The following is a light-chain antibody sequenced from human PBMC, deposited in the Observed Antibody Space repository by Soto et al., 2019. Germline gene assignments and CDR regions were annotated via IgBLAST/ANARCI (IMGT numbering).Light chain of an antibody. Sequence: EIVLTQSPGTLSLSPGERATLSCRASQSVSSSYLAWYQRKPGQAPRLLIYGASSRATGIPDRLSGSGSGTDFTLTISRLEPEDFAVYYCQQYGSSRWTFGQGTKVDIK. CDR3: QQYGSSRWT. CDR2: GAS. V-gene: IGKV3-20*01. J-gene: IGKJ1*01. CDR1: QSVSSSY.